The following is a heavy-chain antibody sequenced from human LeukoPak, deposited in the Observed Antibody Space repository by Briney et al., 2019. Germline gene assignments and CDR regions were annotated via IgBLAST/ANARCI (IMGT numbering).Heavy chain of an antibody. CDR3: ARLISSSWYPGMDV. D-gene: IGHD6-13*01. J-gene: IGHJ6*02. V-gene: IGHV4-59*01. CDR1: GGSISSYY. Sequence: KPSETLSLTCTVPGGSISSYYWSWIRQPPGKGLEWIAYIYYSGNNYYYNPSLKSRVTISVDTSKNQFSLKPSSVTAADTAVYYCARLISSSWYPGMDVWGQGTTVTVSS. CDR2: IYYSGNNY.